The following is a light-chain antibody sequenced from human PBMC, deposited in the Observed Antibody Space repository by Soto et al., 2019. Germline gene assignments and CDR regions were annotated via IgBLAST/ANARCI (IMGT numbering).Light chain of an antibody. Sequence: QSALTQPASVSGSPGQSISVSCTGSSGDVGSYKYVSWYQQHPGKAPKLIIYDDNKRPSGIPDRFSGSKSGTSATLGITGFQTGDEADYYCGSWDSSLSAYVFGTGTQLTVL. CDR2: DDN. V-gene: IGLV1-51*01. CDR1: SGDVGSYKY. CDR3: GSWDSSLSAYV. J-gene: IGLJ1*01.